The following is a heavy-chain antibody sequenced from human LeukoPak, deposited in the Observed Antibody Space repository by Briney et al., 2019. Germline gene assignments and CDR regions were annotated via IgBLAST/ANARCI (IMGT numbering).Heavy chain of an antibody. J-gene: IGHJ4*02. CDR1: GFTFSAYA. CDR3: ALADGRGLSTN. V-gene: IGHV3-30-3*01. CDR2: ISYDGSDT. D-gene: IGHD2-15*01. Sequence: GGSLRLSCAASGFTFSAYAMHWVRQAPGKGLEWVALISYDGSDTYFADSVKGRFTISRDNSKNTLYLQMNSLRAEDTAVYYCALADGRGLSTNWGQGTLVTVSS.